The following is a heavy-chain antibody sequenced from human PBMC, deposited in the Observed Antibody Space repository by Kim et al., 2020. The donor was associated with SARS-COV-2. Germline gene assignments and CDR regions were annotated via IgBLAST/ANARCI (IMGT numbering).Heavy chain of an antibody. CDR1: GGSFSGYY. CDR2: INHSGRT. D-gene: IGHD3-10*01. V-gene: IGHV4-34*01. Sequence: SETLSLTCAVYGGSFSGYYWSWIRQPPGKGLEWMGEINHSGRTNYNPSLKSRVIITVDTSKNQFSLKLTSVTAADTAVYYCGRRLSNTYCWGCHYCYVWG. J-gene: IGHJ3*01. CDR3: GRRLSNTYCWGCHYCYV.